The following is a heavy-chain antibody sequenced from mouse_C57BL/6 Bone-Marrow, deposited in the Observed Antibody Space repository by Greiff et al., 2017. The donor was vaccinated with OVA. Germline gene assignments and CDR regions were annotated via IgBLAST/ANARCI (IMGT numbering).Heavy chain of an antibody. D-gene: IGHD1-1*01. V-gene: IGHV7-3*01. CDR3: ARYGSSDYAMDY. CDR1: GFTFTDYY. Sequence: EVQLVESGGGLVQPGGSLSLSCAASGFTFTDYYMSWVRQPPGKALEWLGFIRNKANGYTTEYSASVKGRFTISRDTSQSILYLQMYALRAEDSATYYCARYGSSDYAMDYWGQGTSVTVSS. CDR2: IRNKANGYTT. J-gene: IGHJ4*01.